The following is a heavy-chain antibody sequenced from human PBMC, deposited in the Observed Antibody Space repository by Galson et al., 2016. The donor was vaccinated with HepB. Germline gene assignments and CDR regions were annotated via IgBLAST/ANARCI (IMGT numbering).Heavy chain of an antibody. CDR3: AREPRKRPYYDSGIRIKGNPFYFDN. CDR1: GGSFSGYY. CDR2: INSSGST. D-gene: IGHD3-10*01. V-gene: IGHV4-34*01. J-gene: IGHJ4*02. Sequence: SETLSLTCAVYGGSFSGYYWSWIRQPPGKGLEWIGEINSSGSTNYNPSLKSRVTISIDTSKNQFSLKLRSVTAADTAVYYCAREPRKRPYYDSGIRIKGNPFYFDNWGQGTLVTVSS.